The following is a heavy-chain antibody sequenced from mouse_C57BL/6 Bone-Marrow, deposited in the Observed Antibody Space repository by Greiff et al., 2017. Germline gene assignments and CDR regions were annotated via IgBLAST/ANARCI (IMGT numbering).Heavy chain of an antibody. CDR1: GYSFTSYY. J-gene: IGHJ4*01. CDR2: IYPGSGNT. V-gene: IGHV1-66*01. Sequence: VQLQESGPELVQPGASVKISCKASGYSFTSYYIHWVKQRPGQGLEWIGWIYPGSGNTKYNEKFKGKATLTADTSSSTAYMQLSSLTSEDAAVYYCARLYYYAMDYWGQGTSVTVSS. CDR3: ARLYYYAMDY.